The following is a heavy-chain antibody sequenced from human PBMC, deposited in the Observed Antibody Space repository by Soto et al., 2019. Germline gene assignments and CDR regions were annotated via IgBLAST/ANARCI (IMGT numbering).Heavy chain of an antibody. V-gene: IGHV1-18*01. CDR2: ITAYNGDT. CDR1: GYTSTRNG. J-gene: IGHJ6*02. Sequence: QVQLVQSGAEVKRPGASVKVSCKASGYTSTRNGISWVRQAPGQGLEWMGWITAYNGDTRYPQKFQGRITMTTDTFTSTAYMDLRSLRSDDTAVYYCVRDRWRSYYYGMDVWGQGTTVTVSS. CDR3: VRDRWRSYYYGMDV.